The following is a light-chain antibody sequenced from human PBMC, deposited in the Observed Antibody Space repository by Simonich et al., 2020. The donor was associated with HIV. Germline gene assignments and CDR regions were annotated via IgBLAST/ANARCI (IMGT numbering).Light chain of an antibody. J-gene: IGKJ1*01. Sequence: DIVMTQSPDSLAVSLGERATINCKSSQSVLYSSNNKNYLAWYQQKPGQPPKLLIYWASTRESGVPDRFSGSGSGTDFTLTSSSLQAEDVAVYYCQQYYDTPWTFGQGTKLEI. V-gene: IGKV4-1*01. CDR3: QQYYDTPWT. CDR2: WAS. CDR1: QSVLYSSNNKNY.